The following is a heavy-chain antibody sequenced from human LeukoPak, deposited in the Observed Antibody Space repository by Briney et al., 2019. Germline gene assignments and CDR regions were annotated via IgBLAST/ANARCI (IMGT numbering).Heavy chain of an antibody. CDR1: GFTFSDYY. J-gene: IGHJ3*02. Sequence: PGGSLRLSCAASGFTFSDYYMTWIRQAPGKGLVGVSRINNDGRSTNYADSVKGRFTISRDNAKNTLYLQMNSLRAEDTAVYYCARVSYYDSSGYYQDAFDIWGQGTMVTVSS. CDR3: ARVSYYDSSGYYQDAFDI. CDR2: INNDGRST. D-gene: IGHD3-22*01. V-gene: IGHV3-74*01.